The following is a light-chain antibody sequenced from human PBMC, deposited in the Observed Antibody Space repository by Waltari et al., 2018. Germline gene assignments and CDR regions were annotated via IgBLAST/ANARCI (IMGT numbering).Light chain of an antibody. CDR1: SNDVGSYKY. CDR2: DVR. J-gene: IGLJ2*01. CDR3: SSYTVSSTLV. Sequence: QSALTQPASMSGSPGQSITISCTGTSNDVGSYKYVSWYQQHPGKAPKLMIYDVRNRPSGFSNRFSGSKSGNTASLTISGLQAEDEANYYCSSYTVSSTLVFGGGTKLTVL. V-gene: IGLV2-14*03.